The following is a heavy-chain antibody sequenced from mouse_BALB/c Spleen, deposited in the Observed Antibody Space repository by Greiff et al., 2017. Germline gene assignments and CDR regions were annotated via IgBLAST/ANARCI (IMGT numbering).Heavy chain of an antibody. CDR2: ISDGGSYT. V-gene: IGHV5-4*02. CDR3: ATGSLFAY. J-gene: IGHJ3*01. D-gene: IGHD4-1*01. Sequence: DVMLVESGGGLVKPGGSLKLSCAASGFTFSDYYMYWVRQTPEKRLEWVATISDGGSYTYYPDSVKGRFTISRDNAKNNLYLQMSSLKSEDTAMYYCATGSLFAYWGQGTLVTVSA. CDR1: GFTFSDYY.